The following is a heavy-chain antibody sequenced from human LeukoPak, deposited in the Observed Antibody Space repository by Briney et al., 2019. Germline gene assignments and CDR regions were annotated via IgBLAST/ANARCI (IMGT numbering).Heavy chain of an antibody. CDR3: ARGKREDAFDI. CDR2: IYYSGST. J-gene: IGHJ3*02. Sequence: SETLSLTCTVSGGSISSYYWSWIRQPPGKGLEWIGYIYYSGSTNYNPSLKSRVAISVDTSKNQFSLKLSSVTAADTAVYYCARGKREDAFDIWGQGTMVTVSS. CDR1: GGSISSYY. V-gene: IGHV4-59*12. D-gene: IGHD1-26*01.